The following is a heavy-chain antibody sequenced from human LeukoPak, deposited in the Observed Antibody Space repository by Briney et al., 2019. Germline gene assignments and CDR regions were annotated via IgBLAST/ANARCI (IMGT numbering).Heavy chain of an antibody. J-gene: IGHJ4*02. CDR1: GYTFTSYG. Sequence: ASVKVSCKASGYTFTSYGISWVRQAPGQGLEWMGWINPNSGGTNYAQKLQGRVTMTTDTSTSTAYMELRSLRSDDTAVYYCARLGTRYSSSWAYFDYWGQGTLVTVSS. D-gene: IGHD6-13*01. V-gene: IGHV1-18*01. CDR3: ARLGTRYSSSWAYFDY. CDR2: INPNSGGT.